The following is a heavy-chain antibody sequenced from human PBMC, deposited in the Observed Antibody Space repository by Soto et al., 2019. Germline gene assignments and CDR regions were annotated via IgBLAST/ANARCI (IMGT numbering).Heavy chain of an antibody. D-gene: IGHD6-13*01. Sequence: RGPLRLSCAASGFTYSSYAMHWVRQAPSKRLEWVAVISYDGSNKYYADSVKGRFTISRDNSKNTLYLQMNSLRAEDTAVYYCARVAAAGTWIFGAFDIWGQGTMVTVSS. V-gene: IGHV3-30-3*01. CDR2: ISYDGSNK. CDR3: ARVAAAGTWIFGAFDI. CDR1: GFTYSSYA. J-gene: IGHJ3*02.